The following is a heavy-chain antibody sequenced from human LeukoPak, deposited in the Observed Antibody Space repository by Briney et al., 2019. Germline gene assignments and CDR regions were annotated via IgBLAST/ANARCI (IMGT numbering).Heavy chain of an antibody. J-gene: IGHJ4*02. CDR3: AKGGGPLGY. CDR1: GFTFSTVA. V-gene: IGHV3-23*01. D-gene: IGHD3-16*01. Sequence: GGSLRLSCAASGFTFSTVAMTWVRQGPGKGLEWVSAISGSGGSTYYADSVKGRFTISRDNSKNTLYLQMNSLRAEDTAVYYCAKGGGPLGYWGQGTLVTVSS. CDR2: ISGSGGST.